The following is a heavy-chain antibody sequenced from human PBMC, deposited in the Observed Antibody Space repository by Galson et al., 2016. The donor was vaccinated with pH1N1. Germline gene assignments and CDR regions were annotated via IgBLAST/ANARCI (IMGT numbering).Heavy chain of an antibody. CDR1: GFTFSNYV. J-gene: IGHJ1*01. D-gene: IGHD3-10*01. Sequence: SLRLSCAASGFTFSNYVMYWVRLAPGKGLEWVSSISGSGISRYYADSVKDRFTISRDNSKSTLSLQLNNLRAEDTALYYCVKDLVRGVIGGLLQDWGQGTLVTVSS. V-gene: IGHV3-23*05. CDR2: ISGSGISR. CDR3: VKDLVRGVIGGLLQD.